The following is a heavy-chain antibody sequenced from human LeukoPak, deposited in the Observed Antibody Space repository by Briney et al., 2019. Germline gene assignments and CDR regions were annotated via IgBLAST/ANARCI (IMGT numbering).Heavy chain of an antibody. CDR3: ARDGPLAARPEEGDY. V-gene: IGHV3-21*01. CDR1: GFTFSSYS. D-gene: IGHD6-6*01. J-gene: IGHJ4*02. Sequence: GGSLTLSCAASGFTFSSYSMNWVRQAPGQGLKWVSCISSSSSYIYYADSVKGRFTISRDNAKNSLYLQMNSLRAEDTAVYYCARDGPLAARPEEGDYWGQGTLVTVSS. CDR2: ISSSSSYI.